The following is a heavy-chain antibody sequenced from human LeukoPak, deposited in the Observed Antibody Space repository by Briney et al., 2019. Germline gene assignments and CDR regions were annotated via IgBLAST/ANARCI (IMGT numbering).Heavy chain of an antibody. V-gene: IGHV4-59*11. CDR1: GGSISSHY. J-gene: IGHJ3*02. CDR3: ARDQWLLRGGDHDAFDI. D-gene: IGHD6-19*01. CDR2: IYYTGTR. Sequence: SETLSLTCTVSGGSISSHYWSWIRQPPGKGLEWIAYIYYTGTRNYNPSLKSRVTISIDKSKNQFSLKLRSVTAADTAVYYCARDQWLLRGGDHDAFDIWGQGTMVTVSS.